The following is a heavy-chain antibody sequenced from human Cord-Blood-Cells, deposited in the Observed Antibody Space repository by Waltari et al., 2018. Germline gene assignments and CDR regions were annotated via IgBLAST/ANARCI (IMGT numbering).Heavy chain of an antibody. V-gene: IGHV4-59*01. J-gene: IGHJ6*03. Sequence: STNYNPSLKSRVTISVDTSKNQFSLKLSSVTAADTAVYYCARAAAGIYYYYYYYMDVWGKGTTVTVSS. CDR3: ARAAAGIYYYYYYYMDV. D-gene: IGHD6-13*01. CDR2: ST.